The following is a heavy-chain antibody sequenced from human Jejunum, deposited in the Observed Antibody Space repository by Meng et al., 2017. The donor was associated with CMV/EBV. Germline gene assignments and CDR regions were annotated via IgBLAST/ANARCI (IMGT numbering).Heavy chain of an antibody. CDR3: ARDSPLDGYSLLDY. V-gene: IGHV7-4-1*02. CDR2: IDPNTGNP. Sequence: AQLVQSGSELKHPGASVTVSCRTSGYTFTSYAINWVRQAPGQGPDWMGWIDPNTGNPTYDQGFTGRFVFSLDTSVSTAYLQINSLRADDTAVYYCARDSPLDGYSLLDYWGQGTLVTVSS. J-gene: IGHJ4*02. CDR1: GYTFTSYA. D-gene: IGHD5-24*01.